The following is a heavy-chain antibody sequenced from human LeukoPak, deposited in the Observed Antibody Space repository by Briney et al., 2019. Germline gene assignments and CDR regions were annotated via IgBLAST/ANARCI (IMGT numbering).Heavy chain of an antibody. J-gene: IGHJ6*03. CDR2: XXXXGST. D-gene: IGHD6-13*01. V-gene: IGHV4-34*01. Sequence: XXXXXGSTNYNPSLKSRVTISVDTSKNQFSLKLSSVTAADTAVYYCARGLVAAAGLYYYYYYMDVWGKGTTVTVSS. CDR3: ARGLVAAAGLYYYYYYMDV.